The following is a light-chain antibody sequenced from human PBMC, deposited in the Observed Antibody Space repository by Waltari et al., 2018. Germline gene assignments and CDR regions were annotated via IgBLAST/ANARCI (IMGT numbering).Light chain of an antibody. CDR2: DAS. CDR1: QGVSSY. J-gene: IGKJ1*01. CDR3: QQRSNWRT. Sequence: EIVLTQSPATLSLSPGERATLSYRASQGVSSYLAWYQQKPGQAPRLLIYDASNRATGIPARFSGSGSGTDFTLTISSLEPEDFAVYYCQQRSNWRTFGQGTKVEIK. V-gene: IGKV3-11*01.